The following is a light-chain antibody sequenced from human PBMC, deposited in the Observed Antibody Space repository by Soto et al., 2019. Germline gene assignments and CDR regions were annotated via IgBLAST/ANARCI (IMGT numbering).Light chain of an antibody. Sequence: EIVMTQSPITLSVSPGERVTLSCRASQSVNSNLAWYQQKPGQAPRLLIYGASTRATGIPARFGGSGSGTEFTLTISSLKSEDFAVYYCQQYNNWPPYTFGQGTKVEIK. CDR1: QSVNSN. V-gene: IGKV3-15*01. CDR2: GAS. J-gene: IGKJ2*01. CDR3: QQYNNWPPYT.